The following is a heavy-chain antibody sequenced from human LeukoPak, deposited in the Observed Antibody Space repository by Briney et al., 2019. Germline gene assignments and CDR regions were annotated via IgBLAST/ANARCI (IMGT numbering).Heavy chain of an antibody. J-gene: IGHJ3*02. V-gene: IGHV4-31*03. Sequence: SETLSLTCTVSGGSISSGGYYWSWIRQHPGKGLEWIGYIYYSRSTYYNPSLKSRVTISVDTSKNRFSLKLSSVTAADTAVYYCARDRIRDYVWGSYRCPTAAFDIWDQGTMVTVSS. D-gene: IGHD3-16*02. CDR2: IYYSRST. CDR3: ARDRIRDYVWGSYRCPTAAFDI. CDR1: GGSISSGGYY.